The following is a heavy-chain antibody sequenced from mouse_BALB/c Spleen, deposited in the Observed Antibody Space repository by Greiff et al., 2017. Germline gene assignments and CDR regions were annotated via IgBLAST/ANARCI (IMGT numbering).Heavy chain of an antibody. J-gene: IGHJ1*01. CDR3: ARERGAYRYDWYFDV. CDR1: GFTFSSYG. Sequence: EVMLVESGGGLVQPGGSLKLSCAASGFTFSSYGMSWVRQTPDKRLELVATINSNGGSTYYPDSVKGRFTISRDNAKNTLYLQMSSLKSEDTAMYYCARERGAYRYDWYFDVWGAGTMVTVSS. V-gene: IGHV5-6-3*01. D-gene: IGHD2-14*01. CDR2: INSNGGST.